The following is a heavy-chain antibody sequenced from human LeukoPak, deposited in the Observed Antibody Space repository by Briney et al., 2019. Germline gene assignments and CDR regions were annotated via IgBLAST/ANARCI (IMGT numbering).Heavy chain of an antibody. J-gene: IGHJ3*02. CDR2: IKPGGGDR. Sequence: GGSLRLSCAASGFSVSSNYMNWVRQAPGKGLEWVANIKPGGGDRNYVDSVKGRFTISIDSTKKSVCLQMNSLRVEDTAVYYCARDDTQRGGNEYYDALDIWGQGTMVTVSS. D-gene: IGHD4-23*01. CDR3: ARDDTQRGGNEYYDALDI. CDR1: GFSVSSNY. V-gene: IGHV3-7*01.